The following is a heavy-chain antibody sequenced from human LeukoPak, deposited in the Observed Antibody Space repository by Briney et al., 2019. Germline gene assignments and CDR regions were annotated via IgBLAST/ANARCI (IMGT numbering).Heavy chain of an antibody. CDR2: IFYNGNT. V-gene: IGHV4-59*01. CDR1: DGSMSPYY. CDR3: ARGGYYYLDV. Sequence: SETLSLTCTVSDGSMSPYYWSWIRQSPGEGLEWIAYIFYNGNTKYNPSLGSRVTISIDTSRNQFSLNLNSVTAADTAVYYCARGGYYYLDVWGKGTTVTVSS. J-gene: IGHJ6*03.